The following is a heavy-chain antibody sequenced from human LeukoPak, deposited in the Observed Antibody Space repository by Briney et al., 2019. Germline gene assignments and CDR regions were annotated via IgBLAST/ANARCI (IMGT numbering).Heavy chain of an antibody. J-gene: IGHJ4*02. CDR3: TTLGAFDY. V-gene: IGHV3-15*01. CDR1: GFTFSSYN. CDR2: IKRKTDGGTT. Sequence: GGSLRLSFAASGFTFSSYNMNWVRQAPGKGLEWVGRIKRKTDGGTTDYAAPVKGRFTISRDDSKNTLYLHMNTLKTEDTAIYYCTTLGAFDYWGQGTLVTVSS. D-gene: IGHD3-16*01.